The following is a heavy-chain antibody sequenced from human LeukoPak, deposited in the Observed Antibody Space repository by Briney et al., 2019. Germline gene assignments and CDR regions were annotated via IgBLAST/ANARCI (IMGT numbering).Heavy chain of an antibody. D-gene: IGHD3-16*02. CDR2: ITSSGSST. Sequence: GGSLRLSCSASGFIFYSYAMHWVRQAPGRGLEYVAAITSSGSSTFHANSVKGRFTISRDNSKNTLYLQMGSLRPEDMAVYFCTRGPGYDYVWGTYRADYWGQGTLVTVSS. J-gene: IGHJ4*02. V-gene: IGHV3-64*01. CDR3: TRGPGYDYVWGTYRADY. CDR1: GFIFYSYA.